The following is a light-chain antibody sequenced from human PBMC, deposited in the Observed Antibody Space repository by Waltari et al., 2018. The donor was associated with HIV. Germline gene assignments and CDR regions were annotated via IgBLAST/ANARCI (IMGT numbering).Light chain of an antibody. CDR3: SSYTSSSTPYV. V-gene: IGLV2-14*01. CDR1: SSDVGGYNY. Sequence: QSALTQPASVSGSPGQSITISCTGTSSDVGGYNYVSWYQQHPGKAPKRMIYEVSNRPSGVPNRVTGSKAGNTASLTISGRQAEDEADYYCSSYTSSSTPYVFGTGTKVTVL. J-gene: IGLJ1*01. CDR2: EVS.